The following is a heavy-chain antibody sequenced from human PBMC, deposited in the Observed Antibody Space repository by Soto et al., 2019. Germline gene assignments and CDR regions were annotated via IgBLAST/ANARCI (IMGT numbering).Heavy chain of an antibody. J-gene: IGHJ4*02. D-gene: IGHD5-12*01. Sequence: QVQLQESGPGLVKPSGTLSLTCAVSSDSITSSNWGSWVRQSPGKGLEWIGEVSHSGSTNYIPTLKSRVTISVDKARNPFSLRLNSVTAADTAVYYCPRNRYGGYDFDYWGQGTLVTVSS. V-gene: IGHV4-4*02. CDR3: PRNRYGGYDFDY. CDR1: SDSITSSNW. CDR2: VSHSGST.